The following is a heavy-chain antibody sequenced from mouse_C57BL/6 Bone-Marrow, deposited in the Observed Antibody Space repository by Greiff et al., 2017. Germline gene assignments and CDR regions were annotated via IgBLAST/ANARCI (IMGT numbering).Heavy chain of an antibody. Sequence: QVQLQQPGAELVKPGASVKLSCKASGYTFTSYWMHWVKQRPGQGLEWIGMIHPNSGSTNYNEKFKSKATLTVYKSSSTAYMQLSSLTSEDSAVYDCAEMVGFYGYFDVWGTGTTVTVSS. D-gene: IGHD1-1*02. CDR2: IHPNSGST. CDR1: GYTFTSYW. V-gene: IGHV1-64*01. J-gene: IGHJ1*03. CDR3: AEMVGFYGYFDV.